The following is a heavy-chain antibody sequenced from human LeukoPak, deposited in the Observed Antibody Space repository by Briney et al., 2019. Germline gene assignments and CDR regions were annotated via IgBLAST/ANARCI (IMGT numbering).Heavy chain of an antibody. Sequence: GASVKVSCKASGYTFTSYGISWVRQAPGQGLEWMGWINPNSGGTNYAQKFQGRVTMTRDTSISTAYMELSRLRSDDTAVYYCASPGYSSGWYLDYWGQGTLVTVSS. V-gene: IGHV1-2*02. CDR2: INPNSGGT. J-gene: IGHJ4*02. CDR1: GYTFTSYG. CDR3: ASPGYSSGWYLDY. D-gene: IGHD6-19*01.